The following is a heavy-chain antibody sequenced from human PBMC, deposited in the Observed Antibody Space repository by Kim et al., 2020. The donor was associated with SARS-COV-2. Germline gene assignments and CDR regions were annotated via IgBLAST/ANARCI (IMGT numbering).Heavy chain of an antibody. CDR2: ISSSSSYI. Sequence: GGSLRLSCAASGFTFSSYSMNWVRQAPGKGLEWVSSISSSSSYIYYADSVKGRFTISRDNAKNSLYLQMNSLRAEDTAVYYCARDSGDYEPRNWFDPWGQGTLVTVSS. CDR3: ARDSGDYEPRNWFDP. J-gene: IGHJ5*02. V-gene: IGHV3-21*01. D-gene: IGHD2-21*02. CDR1: GFTFSSYS.